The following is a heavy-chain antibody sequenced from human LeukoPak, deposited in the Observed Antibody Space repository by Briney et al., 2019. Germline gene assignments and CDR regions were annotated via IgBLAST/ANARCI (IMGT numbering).Heavy chain of an antibody. J-gene: IGHJ6*03. CDR1: GFAFSSYS. D-gene: IGHD2/OR15-2a*01. V-gene: IGHV3-21*01. CDR2: ISSSSSYI. Sequence: GGSLRLSCAASGFAFSSYSMIWVRQAPGEGLEWVSYISSSSSYIYYADSVKGRFTISRDNANNSLYLHMNSLRAEDTAVYYCARGFLDMDVWGKGTTVTVSS. CDR3: ARGFLDMDV.